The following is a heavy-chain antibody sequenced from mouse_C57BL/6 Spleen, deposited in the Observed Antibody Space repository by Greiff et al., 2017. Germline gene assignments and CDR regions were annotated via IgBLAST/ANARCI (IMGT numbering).Heavy chain of an antibody. D-gene: IGHD1-1*01. Sequence: VKLVESGAELVKPGASVKISCKASGYAFSSYWMNWVKQRPGKGLEWIGQIYPGDGDTNYNGKFKGKATLTADKSSSTAYMQLSSLTSEDSAVYFCARGVVATEYFDYWGQGTTLTVSS. CDR2: IYPGDGDT. J-gene: IGHJ2*01. CDR1: GYAFSSYW. CDR3: ARGVVATEYFDY. V-gene: IGHV1-80*01.